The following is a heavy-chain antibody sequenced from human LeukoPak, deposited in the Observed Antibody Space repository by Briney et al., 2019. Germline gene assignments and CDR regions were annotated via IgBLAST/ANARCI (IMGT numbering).Heavy chain of an antibody. D-gene: IGHD3-10*01. CDR3: AKSGSTSIVRGNGLDV. J-gene: IGHJ6*02. V-gene: IGHV3-74*01. Sequence: GGSLRLSCAASGFTFSSYWMHWVRQAPGKGLVWVSRINSDESRTSYADSVKGRFTISRDNAKNSLYLQMNSLRAEDTAVYYCAKSGSTSIVRGNGLDVWGQGTTVTVSS. CDR2: INSDESRT. CDR1: GFTFSSYW.